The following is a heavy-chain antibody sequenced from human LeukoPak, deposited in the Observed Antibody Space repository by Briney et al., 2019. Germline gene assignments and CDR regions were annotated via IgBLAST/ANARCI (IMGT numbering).Heavy chain of an antibody. CDR2: ISAYNGNT. Sequence: ASVKVSCKASGYTFTSHGISWVRQAPGQGLEWMGWISAYNGNTNYAQKLQGRVTMTTDTSTSTAYMELRSLRSDDTAVYYCARAGLVRGVLRWFDPWGQGTLVTVSS. D-gene: IGHD3-10*01. V-gene: IGHV1-18*01. CDR3: ARAGLVRGVLRWFDP. J-gene: IGHJ5*02. CDR1: GYTFTSHG.